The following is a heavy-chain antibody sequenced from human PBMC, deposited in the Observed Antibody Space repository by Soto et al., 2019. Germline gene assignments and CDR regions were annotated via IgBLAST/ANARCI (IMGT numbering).Heavy chain of an antibody. CDR2: IYYSGIT. CDR1: GGSISSYY. J-gene: IGHJ4*02. Sequence: QVQLQESGPGLVKPSETLSLTCTVSGGSISSYYGSWIRQPPGKGLEWIGYIYYSGITNYNPSLKSRVTISVDTSKNQFSLKLSSVTAADTAVYYCARMYSSGWFDYWGQGTLVTVSS. V-gene: IGHV4-59*01. CDR3: ARMYSSGWFDY. D-gene: IGHD6-19*01.